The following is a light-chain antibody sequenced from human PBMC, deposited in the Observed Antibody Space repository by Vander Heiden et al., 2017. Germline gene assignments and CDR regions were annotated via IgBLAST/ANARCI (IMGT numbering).Light chain of an antibody. J-gene: IGLJ1*01. CDR1: SSNIGSNT. Sequence: QSVLTQPPSASRTPGQRVTISCSGSSSNIGSNTVNWYQQHPGTAPTLLIYSNNQRPSGVPDRFSGSKSGTSASLAISGLQSEDEADYYCAAWDDSRNGYVFGTGTKVTVL. CDR3: AAWDDSRNGYV. CDR2: SNN. V-gene: IGLV1-44*01.